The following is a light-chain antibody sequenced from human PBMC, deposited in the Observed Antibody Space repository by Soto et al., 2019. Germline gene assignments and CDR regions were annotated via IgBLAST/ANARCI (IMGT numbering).Light chain of an antibody. J-gene: IGKJ1*01. Sequence: TTLTLSPVERAALSCRASQSVSSNLFAWHQQKPGQPPSLLIYAGSSRATGIPVRFSGSGSETDFTLTITILEDDDLAVYCWQQHSSSRTFGQGTKVDIK. CDR1: QSVSSNL. V-gene: IGKV3D-20*02. CDR3: QQHSSSRT. CDR2: AGS.